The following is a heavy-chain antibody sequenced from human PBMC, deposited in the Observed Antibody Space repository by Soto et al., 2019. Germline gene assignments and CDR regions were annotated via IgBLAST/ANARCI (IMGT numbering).Heavy chain of an antibody. D-gene: IGHD6-13*01. V-gene: IGHV3-30-3*01. Sequence: PGGSLRLSCAASGFTFSSYAMHWVRQAPGKGLEWVTLISYDGSNPYYADSVKGRFTISRDNSKNTLYLQMNSLRTDDTAVYYCARLLTEAAAGTGVDYWGQGTLVTVSS. CDR1: GFTFSSYA. J-gene: IGHJ4*02. CDR2: ISYDGSNP. CDR3: ARLLTEAAAGTGVDY.